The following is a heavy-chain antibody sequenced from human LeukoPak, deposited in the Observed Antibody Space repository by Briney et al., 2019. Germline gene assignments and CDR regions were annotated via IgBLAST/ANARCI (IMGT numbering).Heavy chain of an antibody. CDR3: ARSTDCGGDCYPDY. D-gene: IGHD2-21*02. CDR2: IYYSGST. V-gene: IGHV4-39*01. CDR1: GGSISSSSYY. J-gene: IGHJ4*02. Sequence: SEILSLTCTVSGGSISSSSYYWGWIRQPPGKGLEWIGSIYYSGSTYYNPSLKSRVTISVDTSKNQFSLKLSSVTAADTAVYYCARSTDCGGDCYPDYWGQGTLVTVSS.